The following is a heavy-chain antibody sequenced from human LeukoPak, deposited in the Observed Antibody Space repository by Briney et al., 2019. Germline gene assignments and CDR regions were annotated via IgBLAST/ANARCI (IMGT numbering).Heavy chain of an antibody. CDR3: ASYSNYELDY. Sequence: SETLSLTCSVSGDSINNYYWSWIRQPPGKGLEWVGYISYSGNTNYNPSLKSRVTMSIDTSKNQFSLKLSSVTAADTAVYYCASYSNYELDYWGQGTPVTVSS. CDR1: GDSINNYY. J-gene: IGHJ4*02. D-gene: IGHD4-11*01. CDR2: ISYSGNT. V-gene: IGHV4-59*08.